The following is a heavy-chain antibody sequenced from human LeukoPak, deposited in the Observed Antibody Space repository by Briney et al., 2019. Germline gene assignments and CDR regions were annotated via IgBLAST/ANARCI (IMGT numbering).Heavy chain of an antibody. V-gene: IGHV4-4*07. Sequence: SETLSPTCTISGGSIISNYWSWIRQSAGTGLEWIGRIYGSGITDYNPSLKSRVTMSLDTSRKQFSLRLTSVTAADTAVYYCARLKFYDSTGYSPGYYMDVWGKGTTVSVFS. D-gene: IGHD3-22*01. CDR2: IYGSGIT. J-gene: IGHJ6*03. CDR3: ARLKFYDSTGYSPGYYMDV. CDR1: GGSIISNY.